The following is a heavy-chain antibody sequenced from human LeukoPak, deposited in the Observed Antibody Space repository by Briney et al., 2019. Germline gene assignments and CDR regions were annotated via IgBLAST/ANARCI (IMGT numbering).Heavy chain of an antibody. CDR3: AREATRYYDRSGDVDY. J-gene: IGHJ4*02. CDR1: GFTFSSYW. Sequence: GGSLRLSCAASGFTFSSYWMHWVRQAPGKGLVWVSRINSDGSSTSYADSVKGRFTISRDNAKNTLYLQMNSLRAEDTAVYYCAREATRYYDRSGDVDYWGQGTLVTVSS. CDR2: INSDGSST. D-gene: IGHD3-22*01. V-gene: IGHV3-74*01.